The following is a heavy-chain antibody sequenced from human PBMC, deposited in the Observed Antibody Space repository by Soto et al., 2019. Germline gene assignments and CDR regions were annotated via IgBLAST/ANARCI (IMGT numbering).Heavy chain of an antibody. CDR1: GFTFNIYS. CDR3: VRLGGGSPGAY. V-gene: IGHV3-48*01. D-gene: IGHD3-10*01. J-gene: IGHJ4*02. CDR2: ISSSSSTI. Sequence: DVQLVESGGGLVRPGGSLRLSCAASGFTFNIYSMNWVRQAPGKGLEWVSYISSSSSTIYYADSVKGRFTISRDNAKNSLYMQMNSLRAEETAVYYCVRLGGGSPGAYWGQGTLVTVSS.